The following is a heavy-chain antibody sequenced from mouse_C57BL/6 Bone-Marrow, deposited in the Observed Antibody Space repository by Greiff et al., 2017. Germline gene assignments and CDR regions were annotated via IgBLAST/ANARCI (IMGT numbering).Heavy chain of an antibody. CDR2: IYPGSGNT. CDR1: GYTFTDYY. D-gene: IGHD1-1*01. J-gene: IGHJ3*01. CDR3: ARNYGSSLAWFAY. V-gene: IGHV1-76*01. Sequence: VQLQQSGAELVRPGASVKLSCKASGYTFTDYYINWVKQRPGQGLEWIARIYPGSGNTYYNEKFKGKATLTAEKSSSTAYMQLSSLTSEDSAVYFCARNYGSSLAWFAYWGQGTLVTVSA.